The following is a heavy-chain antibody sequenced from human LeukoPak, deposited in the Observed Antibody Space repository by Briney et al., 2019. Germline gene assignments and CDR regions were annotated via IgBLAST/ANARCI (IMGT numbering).Heavy chain of an antibody. V-gene: IGHV3-7*01. Sequence: GGSLRLSCAASGFTFSSYWMSWVRQAPGKGLEWVANIKQDESEKYYVGSVKGRFTISRDNAKNSLYLQLNSLRVEDTAVYYCATLPWGGGTDVWGQGTTVTVSS. D-gene: IGHD7-27*01. J-gene: IGHJ6*02. CDR3: ATLPWGGGTDV. CDR1: GFTFSSYW. CDR2: IKQDESEK.